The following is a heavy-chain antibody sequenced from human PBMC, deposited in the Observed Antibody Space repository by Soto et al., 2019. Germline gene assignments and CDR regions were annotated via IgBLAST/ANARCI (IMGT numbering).Heavy chain of an antibody. CDR1: GYSFTSYW. CDR3: ARQGNYYDSSGTDAFDI. J-gene: IGHJ3*02. V-gene: IGHV5-51*01. Sequence: PGESLKISCKGSGYSFTSYWIGWVRQMPGKGLEWMGIIYPGDSDTRYSPSFQGQVTISTDKSISTAYLQWSSLKASDTAMYYCARQGNYYDSSGTDAFDIWAQGTMVTVSS. CDR2: IYPGDSDT. D-gene: IGHD3-22*01.